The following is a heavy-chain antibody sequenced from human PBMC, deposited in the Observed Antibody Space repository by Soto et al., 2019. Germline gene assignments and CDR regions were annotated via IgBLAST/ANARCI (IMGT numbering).Heavy chain of an antibody. CDR2: IYPGDSDT. V-gene: IGHV5-51*01. Sequence: GESLKISCKGSGYRFTIYCIGLVRQIPGKGPEWMGIIYPGDSDTRYSPSFQGQVTISADKSISTAYLQWSSLKASDSAMYYCARLGGYNSYYYYGMDVWGQGTTVTVSS. CDR1: GYRFTIYC. J-gene: IGHJ6*02. D-gene: IGHD5-12*01. CDR3: ARLGGYNSYYYYGMDV.